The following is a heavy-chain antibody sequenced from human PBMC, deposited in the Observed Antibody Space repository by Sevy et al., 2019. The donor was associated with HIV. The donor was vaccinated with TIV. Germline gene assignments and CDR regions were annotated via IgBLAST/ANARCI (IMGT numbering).Heavy chain of an antibody. CDR3: ASRGYSYDKEAAFDY. CDR2: IYYSGST. V-gene: IGHV4-31*03. Sequence: SETLSLTCTVSGGSISSGGYYWSWIRQHPGKGLEWIGYIYYSGSTYYNPSLKSRVTISVDTYKNQFSLKLSSVTAADTAVYYCASRGYSYDKEAAFDYWGQGTLVTVSS. CDR1: GGSISSGGYY. D-gene: IGHD5-18*01. J-gene: IGHJ4*02.